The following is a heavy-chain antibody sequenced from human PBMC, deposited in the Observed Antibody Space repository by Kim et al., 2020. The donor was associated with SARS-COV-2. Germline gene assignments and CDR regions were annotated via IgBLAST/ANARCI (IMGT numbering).Heavy chain of an antibody. CDR3: ARGRITIFGVVTEFDY. V-gene: IGHV4-31*02. J-gene: IGHJ4*02. D-gene: IGHD3-3*01. Sequence: LKSRVTISVDTSKNQSSLKLSSVTAADTAVYYCARGRITIFGVVTEFDYWGQGTLVTVSS.